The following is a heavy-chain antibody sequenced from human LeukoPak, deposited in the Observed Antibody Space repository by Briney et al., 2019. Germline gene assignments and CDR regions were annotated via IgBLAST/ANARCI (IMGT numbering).Heavy chain of an antibody. CDR3: ARQPTGAWRWTFDN. CDR1: GDSISSGGYY. V-gene: IGHV4-39*01. D-gene: IGHD4-23*01. J-gene: IGHJ4*02. CDR2: IYYSGIT. Sequence: SETLSLTCTVAGDSISSGGYYWGWICQPPGKGLEWIGTIYYSGITYCNPSLKSRVTVSVDTPKNQFSLKLNSVIDAATAVYFCARQPTGAWRWTFDNWGQGTLVTVSS.